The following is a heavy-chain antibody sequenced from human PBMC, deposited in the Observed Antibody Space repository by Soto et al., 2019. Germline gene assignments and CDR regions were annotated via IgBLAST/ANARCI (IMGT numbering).Heavy chain of an antibody. Sequence: CLRLSCAASGFTVSTYYMSCVRQAPGKGLEWVSVIYSAGSADFADSVKGRFTVSRDNSKNTLFLQMSSLRAEDTAVYYCARVPSSSYHYFDYWGQGTLVTVPQ. CDR3: ARVPSSSYHYFDY. V-gene: IGHV3-66*01. CDR1: GFTVSTYY. D-gene: IGHD6-13*01. CDR2: IYSAGSA. J-gene: IGHJ4*02.